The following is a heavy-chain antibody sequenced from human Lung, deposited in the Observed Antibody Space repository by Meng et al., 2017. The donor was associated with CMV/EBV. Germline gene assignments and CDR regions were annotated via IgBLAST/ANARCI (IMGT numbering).Heavy chain of an antibody. CDR2: TYYRSKWYH. CDR1: GDIVSSNIAA. D-gene: IGHD4-23*01. J-gene: IGHJ4*02. V-gene: IGHV6-1*01. CDR3: ARGINGGCGD. Sequence: QRQHSGPGLGKPSQTLSLHCAISGDIVSSNIAAWHWIRQSPSRGLEWLGRTYYRSKWYHEYAVSVKSRITISPDTPKNQFSLQLNSMTPEDTAVYYCARGINGGCGDWGQGTLVTVSS.